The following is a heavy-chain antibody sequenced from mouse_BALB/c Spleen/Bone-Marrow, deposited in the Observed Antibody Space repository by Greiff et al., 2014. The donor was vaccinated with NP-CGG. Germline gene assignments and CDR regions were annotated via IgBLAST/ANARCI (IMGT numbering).Heavy chain of an antibody. CDR3: ARGYGSSYGTGYFDV. CDR1: GFNIKDTY. V-gene: IGHV14-3*02. J-gene: IGHJ1*01. CDR2: IDPANGNT. Sequence: VQLKQSGAELVKPGASVKLSCTASGFNIKDTYMHWVKQRPEQGLEWIGRIDPANGNTKYDPKFQGKATITADTSSNTAYLQLSSLTSEDTVVYYCARGYGSSYGTGYFDVWGAGTTVTVSS. D-gene: IGHD1-1*01.